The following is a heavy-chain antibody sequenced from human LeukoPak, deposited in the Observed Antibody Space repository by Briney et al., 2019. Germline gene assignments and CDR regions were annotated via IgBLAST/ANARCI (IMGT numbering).Heavy chain of an antibody. V-gene: IGHV3-7*04. Sequence: GGSLRLSCAASRFTFSSYWMSWVRQAPGKGLEWVANIKQDGSEKYYVDSVKGRFTISRDNAKNSLYLQMNSLRAEDTAVYYCARDQNHTVGNSGSYYYYGMDVWGQGTTVTVSS. J-gene: IGHJ6*02. D-gene: IGHD1-26*01. CDR3: ARDQNHTVGNSGSYYYYGMDV. CDR2: IKQDGSEK. CDR1: RFTFSSYW.